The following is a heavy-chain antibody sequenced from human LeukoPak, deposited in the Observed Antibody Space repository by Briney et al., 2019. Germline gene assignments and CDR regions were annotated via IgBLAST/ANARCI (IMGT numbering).Heavy chain of an antibody. CDR3: ATGERMVRGDGVDY. J-gene: IGHJ4*02. CDR2: IYSGGST. D-gene: IGHD3-10*01. CDR1: GFTVRNNY. Sequence: PGGSLRLSCAASGFTVRNNYMSWVRQAPGKGLEWVSVIYSGGSTYYADSVKGRFTISRDNSKNTLYLQMNSLRAEDTVVYFCATGERMVRGDGVDYWGQGTLVTVSS. V-gene: IGHV3-66*01.